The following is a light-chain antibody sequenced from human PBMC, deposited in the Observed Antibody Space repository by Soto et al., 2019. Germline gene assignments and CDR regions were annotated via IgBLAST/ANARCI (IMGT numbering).Light chain of an antibody. CDR3: QQYNDLST. Sequence: DIQMTQSPSTLSASVGYTVTITCRASQTIGTWLAWYQQKPAKAPKLLIYKASTLESGVPSRFSGSGSGTEFTLTISSLQADDFATYYCQQYNDLSTFGGGTKVDIK. CDR1: QTIGTW. CDR2: KAS. J-gene: IGKJ4*01. V-gene: IGKV1-5*03.